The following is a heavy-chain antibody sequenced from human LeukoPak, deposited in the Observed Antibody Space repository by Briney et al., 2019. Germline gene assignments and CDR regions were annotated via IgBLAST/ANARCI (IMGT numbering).Heavy chain of an antibody. CDR1: GFIFSGSS. D-gene: IGHD2-21*01. CDR3: TRWWWDPRVGGYYYYMDV. Sequence: GGSLRLSCAASGFIFSGSSMRWVRQASGKGLEWVGRIRSKANSYSTAYAASVKGRFTISRDDSKNTAYLQMNSLKTEDTAVYYCTRWWWDPRVGGYYYYMDVWGKGTTVTISS. V-gene: IGHV3-73*01. J-gene: IGHJ6*03. CDR2: IRSKANSYST.